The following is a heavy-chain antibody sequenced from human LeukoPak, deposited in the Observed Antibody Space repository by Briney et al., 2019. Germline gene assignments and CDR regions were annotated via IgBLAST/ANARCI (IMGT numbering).Heavy chain of an antibody. CDR3: ARVGAYCGGDCYSPFDY. Sequence: GASVKVSCKASGYTFSSYAISWVRQAPGQGLEWMGGIIPIFGTANYAQKFQGRVTITADESTSTAYMELSSLRSEDTAVYYCARVGAYCGGDCYSPFDYWGQGTLVTVSS. V-gene: IGHV1-69*13. CDR2: IIPIFGTA. D-gene: IGHD2-21*02. J-gene: IGHJ4*02. CDR1: GYTFSSYA.